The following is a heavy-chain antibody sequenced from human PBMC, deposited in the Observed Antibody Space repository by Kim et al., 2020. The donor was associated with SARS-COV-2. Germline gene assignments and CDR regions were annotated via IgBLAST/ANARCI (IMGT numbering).Heavy chain of an antibody. D-gene: IGHD4-17*01. V-gene: IGHV3-23*01. CDR1: GFTFSSYD. J-gene: IGHJ4*02. CDR3: AKDRGGTYASDY. CDR2: ISGSGGST. Sequence: GGSLRLSCAASGFTFSSYDMNWVRQAPGKGLEWVSSISGSGGSTYYADSVKGRFTISRDNSKNTLYLQMNSLRAEDTAVYYCAKDRGGTYASDYWGQGTLVTVSS.